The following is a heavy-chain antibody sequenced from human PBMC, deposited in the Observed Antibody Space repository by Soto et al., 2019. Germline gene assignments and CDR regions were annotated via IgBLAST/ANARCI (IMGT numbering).Heavy chain of an antibody. Sequence: QVQLVQSGAEVKKPGSSVKVSCKASGGTFSNFAIGWVRQAPGQGLECMGGIIPISGTAKYAKKFQGRVTLTADKSTSTVYMEVSSLRYEDTAVYYCGRDPHYYYCGMDVWGQGTTVTVSS. V-gene: IGHV1-69*06. CDR3: GRDPHYYYCGMDV. J-gene: IGHJ6*02. CDR2: IIPISGTA. CDR1: GGTFSNFA.